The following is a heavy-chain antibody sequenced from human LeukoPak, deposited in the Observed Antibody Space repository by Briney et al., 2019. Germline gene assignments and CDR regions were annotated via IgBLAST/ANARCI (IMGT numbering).Heavy chain of an antibody. CDR2: ISYDGSNK. D-gene: IGHD3-10*01. CDR1: GFTFSSYE. J-gene: IGHJ4*02. V-gene: IGHV3-30*04. Sequence: PGGSLRLSCAASGFTFSSYEMNWVRQAPGKGLEWVAVISYDGSNKYYADSVKGRFTISRDNSKNTLYLQMNSLRAEDTAVYYCARDRVVGYFDYWGQGTLVTVSS. CDR3: ARDRVVGYFDY.